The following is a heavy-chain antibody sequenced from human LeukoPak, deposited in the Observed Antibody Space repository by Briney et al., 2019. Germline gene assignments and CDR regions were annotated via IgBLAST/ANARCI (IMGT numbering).Heavy chain of an antibody. CDR2: IIPIFGTA. CDR1: GGTFSSYA. CDR3: AKDSPVGATVYYYYGMDV. J-gene: IGHJ6*02. V-gene: IGHV1-69*05. D-gene: IGHD1-26*01. Sequence: SVKVSCKASGGTFSSYAISWVRQAPGQGLEWMGGIIPIFGTANYAQKFQGRVTMTRDTSTSTVYMELSSLRSEDTAVYYCAKDSPVGATVYYYYGMDVWGQGTTVTVSS.